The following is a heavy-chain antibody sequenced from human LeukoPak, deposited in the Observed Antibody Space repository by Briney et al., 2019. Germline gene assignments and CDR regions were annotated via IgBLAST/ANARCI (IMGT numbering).Heavy chain of an antibody. D-gene: IGHD2-15*01. V-gene: IGHV7-4-1*01. Sequence: ASVNVSCKASGYSFTSFAMNGVRQAPGQGLEWMGWINTNTGNPTYARGFAGRFVFSLDTSVSTEYLQISGLEAEDTAVYYCARGRDCSGGNCYSDYWGQGTLVTVSS. J-gene: IGHJ4*02. CDR3: ARGRDCSGGNCYSDY. CDR2: INTNTGNP. CDR1: GYSFTSFA.